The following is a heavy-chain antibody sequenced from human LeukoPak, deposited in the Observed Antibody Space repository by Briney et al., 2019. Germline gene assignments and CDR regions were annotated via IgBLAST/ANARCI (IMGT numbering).Heavy chain of an antibody. CDR2: IQYGGSDK. CDR3: VKGLAPGKNWYFDL. Sequence: GGSLRLSCAASSFTFSSYCMLWVRQAPGKGLVWLAFIQYGGSDKDYPDPVKGRFTICRDNSTNSLYLHMNSLRDEDTAAYFSVKGLAPGKNWYFDLWGRGALVTVSS. CDR1: SFTFSSYC. J-gene: IGHJ2*01. V-gene: IGHV3-30*02. D-gene: IGHD3-10*01.